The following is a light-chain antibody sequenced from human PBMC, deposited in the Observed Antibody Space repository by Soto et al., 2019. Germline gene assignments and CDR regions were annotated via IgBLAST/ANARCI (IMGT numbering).Light chain of an antibody. CDR3: QQYGSSPWT. CDR1: QSVSSSY. J-gene: IGKJ1*01. Sequence: EIVLTQSPGTLSLSPGERATLSCRASQSVSSSYLAWYQQKPGQAPRLLIYGASSRATGIPDRFGGSGSGTDFTLTISSLATEDFEVYYCQQYGSSPWTFGQGTKVEIK. CDR2: GAS. V-gene: IGKV3-20*01.